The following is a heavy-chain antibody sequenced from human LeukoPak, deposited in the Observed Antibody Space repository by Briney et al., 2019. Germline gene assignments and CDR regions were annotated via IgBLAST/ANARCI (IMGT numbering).Heavy chain of an antibody. D-gene: IGHD6-13*01. CDR3: ARDFDSSREFDP. CDR1: GGSISSYY. V-gene: IGHV4-4*07. J-gene: IGHJ5*02. CDR2: IYTGGST. Sequence: SETLSLTCTVSGGSISSYYWSWIRQPAGKGLEWIGRIYTGGSTNYNPSLKSRVTMSVDTSKNQFSLKLSSVTAADTAVYYCARDFDSSREFDPWGQGTLVTVSS.